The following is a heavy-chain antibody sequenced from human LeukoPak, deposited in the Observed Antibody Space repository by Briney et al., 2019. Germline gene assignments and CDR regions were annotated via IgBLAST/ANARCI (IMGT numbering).Heavy chain of an antibody. CDR2: ISSGGSDI. V-gene: IGHV3-21*01. CDR3: ARGPALYCTSSSCLDGGD. Sequence: GGSLRLSCAASGFTFSDYAMNWVRQAPGKGLEWVSSISSGGSDIPYADSVKGRFTVPRDNAKDSLSLQMRSLRDEHTAVYYCARGPALYCTSSSCLDGGDWGQGTLVSVSP. J-gene: IGHJ4*02. CDR1: GFTFSDYA. D-gene: IGHD2-2*01.